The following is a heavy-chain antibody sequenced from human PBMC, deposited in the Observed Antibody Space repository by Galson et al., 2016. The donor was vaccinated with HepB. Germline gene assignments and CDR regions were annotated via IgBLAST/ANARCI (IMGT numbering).Heavy chain of an antibody. V-gene: IGHV3-30-3*01. CDR3: ERDSYSNRFPSGYGMDV. D-gene: IGHD6-13*01. J-gene: IGHJ6*02. Sequence: SLRLSCAASEFIFSSYVMHWVRQVPGKGLEWVAIISDDGSNKKYADSVKGRFTISGDNSKNTLFRQMNSLRAEDTAVYHCERDSYSNRFPSGYGMDVWGQGTTVTVSS. CDR2: ISDDGSNK. CDR1: EFIFSSYV.